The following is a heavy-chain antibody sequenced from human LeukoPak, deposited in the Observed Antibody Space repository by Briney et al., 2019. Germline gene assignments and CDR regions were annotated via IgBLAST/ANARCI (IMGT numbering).Heavy chain of an antibody. D-gene: IGHD2-15*01. CDR1: GFTFSSYS. CDR2: ISSSSNYI. Sequence: PAGSLTLSCAASGFTFSSYSMNWVRQAPGKGLVWVSSISSSSNYIYYADSVKGRFTISRDNAKNSMYLQMNSLRAEDTAVYYCARAPGDTVDWGQGTLVTVSS. V-gene: IGHV3-21*01. J-gene: IGHJ4*02. CDR3: ARAPGDTVD.